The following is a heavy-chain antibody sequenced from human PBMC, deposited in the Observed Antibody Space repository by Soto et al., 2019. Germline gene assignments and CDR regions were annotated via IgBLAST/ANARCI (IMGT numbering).Heavy chain of an antibody. CDR3: ARGVDTAMAPDFGY. D-gene: IGHD5-18*01. V-gene: IGHV3-30-3*01. J-gene: IGHJ4*02. Sequence: QVQLVESGGGVVQPGRSLRLSCEASGFTFSNYAMHWVRQAPGKGLEWVAVISYDGSNKYYADSVKGRVTISRDNSKNTLYLQMNSLRAEDTAVYYCARGVDTAMAPDFGYWGQGTLVTVSS. CDR2: ISYDGSNK. CDR1: GFTFSNYA.